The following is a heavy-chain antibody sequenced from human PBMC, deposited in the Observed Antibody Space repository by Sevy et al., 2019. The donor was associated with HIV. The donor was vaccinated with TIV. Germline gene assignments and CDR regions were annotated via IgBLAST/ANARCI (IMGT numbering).Heavy chain of an antibody. Sequence: GGSLRLSCSASGFTLSSYGMHWVRQAPGKGLEYVSAISSDGGSTYYAVSVKGRFTISRDNSKNTLYLQMSSLRAEDTAVYYCVKSLPTVTRFDYWDQGTLVTVSS. CDR3: VKSLPTVTRFDY. CDR1: GFTLSSYG. V-gene: IGHV3-64D*06. J-gene: IGHJ4*02. CDR2: ISSDGGST. D-gene: IGHD4-17*01.